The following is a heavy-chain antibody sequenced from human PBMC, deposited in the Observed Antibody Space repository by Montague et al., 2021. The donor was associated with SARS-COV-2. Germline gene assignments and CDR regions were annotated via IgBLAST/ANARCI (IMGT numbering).Heavy chain of an antibody. CDR2: ISGSGGTT. Sequence: SLRLSCAASGFTFSSYAMSWVRQAPGKGLEWVSAISGSGGTTYYADSVKGRFTISRDNSKNTLYLQMNSLRAEDTAVYYCAKDPLVVATNTGNFQHWGQGTLVTVSS. CDR3: AKDPLVVATNTGNFQH. D-gene: IGHD5-12*01. CDR1: GFTFSSYA. V-gene: IGHV3-23*01. J-gene: IGHJ1*01.